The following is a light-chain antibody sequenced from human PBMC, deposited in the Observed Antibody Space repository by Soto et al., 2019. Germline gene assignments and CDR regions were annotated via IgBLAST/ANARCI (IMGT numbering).Light chain of an antibody. CDR3: QEYNTWPWT. Sequence: ETVMTQSPATLSVWPVERATVAFRASQSVNSNLAWYQQKLGQAPRVLIYGASTRATGIPDRFSGSGSGTEFILTISSLQSEDFAVYYCQEYNTWPWTFGQGTKVDIK. CDR2: GAS. J-gene: IGKJ1*01. CDR1: QSVNSN. V-gene: IGKV3-15*01.